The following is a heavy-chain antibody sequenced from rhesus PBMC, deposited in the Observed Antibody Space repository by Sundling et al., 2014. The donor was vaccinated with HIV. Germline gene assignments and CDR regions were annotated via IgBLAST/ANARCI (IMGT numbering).Heavy chain of an antibody. CDR1: GASISSYW. Sequence: QVQLQESGPGLVKPSETLSLTCTVSGASISSYWWSWIRQAPGKGLEWIGKINGNDGRTNYSPSLRSRLSLSRDTSKNQFSLRLTSVTAADTAVYYCAIPRINYWGRGVLVAVSS. V-gene: IGHV4-80*01. CDR3: AIPRINY. D-gene: IGHD3-16*01. J-gene: IGHJ4*01. CDR2: INGNDGRT.